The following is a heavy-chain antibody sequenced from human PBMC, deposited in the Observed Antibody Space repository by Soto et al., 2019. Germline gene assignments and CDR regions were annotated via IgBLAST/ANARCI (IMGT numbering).Heavy chain of an antibody. V-gene: IGHV3-30*18. CDR3: AKDPAVLLYFDWLLPYFAY. J-gene: IGHJ4*02. CDR1: GFTFSSYG. Sequence: QVQLVESGGGVVQPGRSLRLSCAASGFTFSSYGMHWVRQAPGKGLEWVAVISYDGSNKYYADSVKGRFTISRDNSKNTLYLQMNSLRADDTAVYYCAKDPAVLLYFDWLLPYFAYWGQGTLVTVSS. CDR2: ISYDGSNK. D-gene: IGHD3-9*01.